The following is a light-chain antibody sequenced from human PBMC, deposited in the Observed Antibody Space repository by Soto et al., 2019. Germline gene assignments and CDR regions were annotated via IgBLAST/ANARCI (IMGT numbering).Light chain of an antibody. V-gene: IGLV4-69*01. Sequence: QPVLTQSPSASASLGASVKLTCTLSSGHSSYAIAWLQQQPEKGPRYLMKLNSDGSHFKGDGIPDRFSGSSSGTERYLTISSLQSEDEADYYCQTWGTGIAVLGGGTKVTVL. CDR2: LNSDGSH. CDR1: SGHSSYA. J-gene: IGLJ2*01. CDR3: QTWGTGIAV.